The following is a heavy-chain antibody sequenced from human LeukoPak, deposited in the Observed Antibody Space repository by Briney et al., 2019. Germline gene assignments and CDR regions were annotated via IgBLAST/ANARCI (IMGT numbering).Heavy chain of an antibody. CDR2: ISYDGSNK. CDR3: AKDGGSYYTFDY. D-gene: IGHD1-26*01. Sequence: PGGSLRLSCAASGFTFSSYGMHWVRQAPGKGLEWVAVISYDGSNKYYADSVKGRFTISRDNSKNTLYLQMNSLRAEDTAVYYCAKDGGSYYTFDYWGQGTLVTVSS. V-gene: IGHV3-30*18. CDR1: GFTFSSYG. J-gene: IGHJ4*02.